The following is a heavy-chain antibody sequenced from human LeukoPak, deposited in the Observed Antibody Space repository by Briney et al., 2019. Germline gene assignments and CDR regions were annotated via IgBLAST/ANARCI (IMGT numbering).Heavy chain of an antibody. CDR3: ARSGSPVIWFGDPDNSGWFDP. D-gene: IGHD3-10*01. V-gene: IGHV3-20*04. CDR1: GFTFDDYG. CDR2: INWNGGST. Sequence: GGSLRLSCAASGFTFDDYGMSWVRHAPGKGLEWVSGINWNGGSTGYADSVKGRFTISRDNAKNSLYLHMNSLRADDTAVYYCARSGSPVIWFGDPDNSGWFDPWGQGTLVTVSS. J-gene: IGHJ5*02.